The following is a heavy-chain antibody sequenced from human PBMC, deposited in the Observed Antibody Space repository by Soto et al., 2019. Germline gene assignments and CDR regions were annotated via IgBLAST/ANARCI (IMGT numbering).Heavy chain of an antibody. CDR1: GFTFDDYS. V-gene: IGHV3-43*01. CDR3: GKEIVGSPTNLFDWMDF. D-gene: IGHD2-21*01. Sequence: EVQLVESGGALVQPGGSLRLACAASGFTFDDYSMHWVRHAPGKGLEWVSLISWDGRFTSYADSVRGRFAMSSDNQENYLYLQLSSRPTDDTAYYYCGKEIVGSPTNLFDWMDFWGRGALVTVSS. J-gene: IGHJ5*01. CDR2: ISWDGRFT.